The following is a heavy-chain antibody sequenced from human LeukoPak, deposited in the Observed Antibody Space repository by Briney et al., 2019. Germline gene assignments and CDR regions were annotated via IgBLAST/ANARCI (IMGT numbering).Heavy chain of an antibody. CDR1: GFTFSSYS. D-gene: IGHD2-2*01. CDR3: ARDAEYGYYYYGMDV. Sequence: GGSLRLSCAASGFTFSSYSMNWVRQAPGKGLEWVSSISSSSSYIYCADSVKGRFTISRDNAKNSLYLQMNSLRAEDTAVYYCARDAEYGYYYYGMDVWGQGTTVTVSS. V-gene: IGHV3-21*01. CDR2: ISSSSSYI. J-gene: IGHJ6*02.